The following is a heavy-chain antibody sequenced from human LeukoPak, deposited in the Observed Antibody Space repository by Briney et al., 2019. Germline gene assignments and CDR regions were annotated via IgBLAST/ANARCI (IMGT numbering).Heavy chain of an antibody. J-gene: IGHJ4*02. V-gene: IGHV3-64D*09. CDR2: ISSNGGST. D-gene: IGHD3-10*01. Sequence: GGSLRLSCSVSGFSFSSYAMHWVRQAPGKGLEYVSTISSNGGSTYYADSVKGRFTISRDNSKNTLYLQMSSLRAEDTAVYYCGSSTMVRGVIDNWGRGTLVTVSS. CDR1: GFSFSSYA. CDR3: GSSTMVRGVIDN.